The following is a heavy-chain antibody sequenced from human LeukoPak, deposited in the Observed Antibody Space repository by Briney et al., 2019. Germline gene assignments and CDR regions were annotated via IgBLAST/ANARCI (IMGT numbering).Heavy chain of an antibody. CDR2: IYYTGSA. CDR3: ARDTSYGLDV. V-gene: IGHV4-59*01. Sequence: SETLSLTCTVSGDSTSHYHWSWIRQPPGKGLEWIGYIYYTGSATYNPSLKSRVTISTDTSKRLFSLNLSSVTAADTAVYYCARDTSYGLDVWGQGTTVTVSS. J-gene: IGHJ6*02. CDR1: GDSTSHYH.